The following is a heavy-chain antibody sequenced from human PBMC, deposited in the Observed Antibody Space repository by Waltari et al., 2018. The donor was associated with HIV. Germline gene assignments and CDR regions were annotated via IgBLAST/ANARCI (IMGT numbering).Heavy chain of an antibody. Sequence: EVQLLESGGGLVQPGGSLRLSCAASGFTFSNHTINWVRQAPGKGLEWGSAISGRGGSTHYADSVKGRFSISRDNSKNTLYLQMNSLRPEDTAIYYCAKGGRAVAGNWFDPWGQGTLVTVSS. J-gene: IGHJ5*02. V-gene: IGHV3-23*01. CDR2: ISGRGGST. CDR3: AKGGRAVAGNWFDP. CDR1: GFTFSNHT. D-gene: IGHD6-19*01.